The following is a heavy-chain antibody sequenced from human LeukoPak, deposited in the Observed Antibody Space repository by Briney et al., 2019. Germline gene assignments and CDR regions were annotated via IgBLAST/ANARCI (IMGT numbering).Heavy chain of an antibody. CDR3: ARDRGYSYAKKSSEYYYMDV. CDR1: RGTFSSYA. J-gene: IGHJ6*03. Sequence: SVKVSCKASRGTFSSYAISWVRQAPGQGLEWMGGIIPIFGTANYAQKFQGRVTIIADESTSTVYMELSSLRSEDTAVYYCARDRGYSYAKKSSEYYYMDVWGKGTTVTVSS. V-gene: IGHV1-69*13. CDR2: IIPIFGTA. D-gene: IGHD5-18*01.